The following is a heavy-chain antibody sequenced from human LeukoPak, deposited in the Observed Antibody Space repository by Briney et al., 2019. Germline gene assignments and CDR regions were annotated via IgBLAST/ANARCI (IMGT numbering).Heavy chain of an antibody. D-gene: IGHD3-9*01. J-gene: IGHJ3*02. CDR3: ARRRYYDILTGLTNAFDI. CDR1: GGSISSYY. Sequence: NPSETLSLTCTVSGGSISSYYWSWIRQPPGKGLKWIGYIYYSGSTNYNPSLKSRVTISVDTSKNQFSLKLSSVTAADTAVYYCARRRYYDILTGLTNAFDIWGQGTMVTVSS. V-gene: IGHV4-59*08. CDR2: IYYSGST.